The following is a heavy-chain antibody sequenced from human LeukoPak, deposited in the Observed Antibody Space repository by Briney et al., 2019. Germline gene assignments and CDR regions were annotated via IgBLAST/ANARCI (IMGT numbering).Heavy chain of an antibody. CDR1: GGSISSYY. CDR3: ARADSHAFDI. Sequence: SETLSLTCTVSGGSISSYYWSWIRQPPGKGLEWIGYIYYSGSTNYNPSLKSRVTISVDTSKNQFSLKLSSVTAADTAVYYCARADSHAFDIWGQGTMVTVSS. D-gene: IGHD2-15*01. CDR2: IYYSGST. J-gene: IGHJ3*02. V-gene: IGHV4-59*01.